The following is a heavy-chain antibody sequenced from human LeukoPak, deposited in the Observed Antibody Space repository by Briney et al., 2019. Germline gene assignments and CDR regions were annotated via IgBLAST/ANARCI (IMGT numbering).Heavy chain of an antibody. D-gene: IGHD2-15*01. CDR2: IYSGGRT. Sequence: PGGSLRLSCTASGFTVSSNYMSWVRQAPGKGLEGVSLIYSGGRTYHADSVKGRFTISRDNSQNTLYLPVNSLRAEDSAVYYCASKLGSYCSGSNCHNYYYYMDVWGKGTTVTVSS. CDR3: ASKLGSYCSGSNCHNYYYYMDV. V-gene: IGHV3-53*01. J-gene: IGHJ6*03. CDR1: GFTVSSNY.